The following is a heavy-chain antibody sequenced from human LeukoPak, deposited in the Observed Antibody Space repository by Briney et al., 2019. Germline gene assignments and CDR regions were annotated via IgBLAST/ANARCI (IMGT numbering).Heavy chain of an antibody. CDR2: ISSSGSTI. Sequence: GGSLRLSCAASEFTFSSYEMNWVRQAPGKGLEWVSYISSSGSTIYYADSVKGRFTISRDNAKNSLYLQMNSLRAEDTAVYYCARDAPVTDYWGQGTLVTVSS. D-gene: IGHD4-17*01. CDR1: EFTFSSYE. CDR3: ARDAPVTDY. V-gene: IGHV3-48*03. J-gene: IGHJ4*02.